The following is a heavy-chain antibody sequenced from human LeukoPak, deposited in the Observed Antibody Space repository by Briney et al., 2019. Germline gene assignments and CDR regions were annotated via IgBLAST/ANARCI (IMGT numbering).Heavy chain of an antibody. Sequence: PGRSLRLSCAASGFSIDDYAMHWVRQPPGKGLEWVSGINWNSVSIVYADSVKGRFTISRDNAKNSLYLQMNRLRAEDMALCYCAKDRLYSSSSGGAFDIWGQGTMVTVSS. CDR2: INWNSVSI. CDR1: GFSIDDYA. V-gene: IGHV3-9*03. D-gene: IGHD6-6*01. J-gene: IGHJ3*02. CDR3: AKDRLYSSSSGGAFDI.